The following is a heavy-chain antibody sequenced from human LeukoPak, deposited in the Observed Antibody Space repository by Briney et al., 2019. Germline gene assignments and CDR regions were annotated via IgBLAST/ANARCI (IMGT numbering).Heavy chain of an antibody. V-gene: IGHV3-21*01. J-gene: IGHJ4*02. D-gene: IGHD6-19*01. CDR2: ISSSSSYI. CDR3: AIDRYSSGWYTFDY. CDR1: GFTLSNFG. Sequence: PGGALRLSFAASGFTLSNFGINWVRQAPGKGLEWVSSISSSSSYISYADSVKGRFTISRDNAKNSLDLQMNSLRAEDTAVYYCAIDRYSSGWYTFDYWGQGTLVTVSS.